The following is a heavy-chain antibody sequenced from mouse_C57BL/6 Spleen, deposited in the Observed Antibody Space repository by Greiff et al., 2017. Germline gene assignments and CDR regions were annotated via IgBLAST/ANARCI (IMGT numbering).Heavy chain of an antibody. CDR1: GYTFTEYT. J-gene: IGHJ3*01. CDR3: ARHEDELGRFAY. CDR2: FYPGSGSI. Sequence: QVQLKESGAELVKPGASVTLSCKASGYTFTEYTIHWVKQRSGQGLEWIGWFYPGSGSIKYNEKFKDKATLTADKSSSTVYMELSRLTSEDSAVYFCARHEDELGRFAYWGQGTLVTVSA. V-gene: IGHV1-62-2*01. D-gene: IGHD4-1*01.